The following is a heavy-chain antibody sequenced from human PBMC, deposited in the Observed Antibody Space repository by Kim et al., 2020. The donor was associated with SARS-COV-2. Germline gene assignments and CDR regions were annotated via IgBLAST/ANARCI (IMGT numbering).Heavy chain of an antibody. CDR2: IYSSGSN. D-gene: IGHD5-12*01. J-gene: IGHJ6*02. V-gene: IGHV4-59*13. CDR3: ARDLGRGYILGYYYYGMDV. CDR1: GGSISSYY. Sequence: SETLSLTCTVSGGSISSYYWSWVRQPPGKGLEWIGSIYSSGSNNYNPSLKSRVTITVDTSKNQSSLKLSTVSAADTAVYYCARDLGRGYILGYYYYGMDVWGQGTTVTVSS.